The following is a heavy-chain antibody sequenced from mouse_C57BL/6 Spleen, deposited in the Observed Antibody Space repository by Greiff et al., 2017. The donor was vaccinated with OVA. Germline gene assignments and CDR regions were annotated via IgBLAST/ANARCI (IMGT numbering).Heavy chain of an antibody. CDR3: ARHPSITTVVATRYFDV. D-gene: IGHD1-1*01. J-gene: IGHJ1*03. CDR2: ISSGGSYT. Sequence: EVQVVESGGDLVKPGGSLKLSCAASGFTFSSYGMSWVRQTPDKRLEWVATISSGGSYTYYPDSVKGRFTISRDNAKNTLYLQMSSLKSEDTAMYYCARHPSITTVVATRYFDVWGTGTTVTVSS. V-gene: IGHV5-6*01. CDR1: GFTFSSYG.